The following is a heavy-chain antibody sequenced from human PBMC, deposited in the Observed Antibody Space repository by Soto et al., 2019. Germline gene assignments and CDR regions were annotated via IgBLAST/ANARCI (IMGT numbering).Heavy chain of an antibody. Sequence: VQLVQSGAEVKKPGASVTVSCEASGYTFTSYGISWVRQAPGQGLEWMGWTSVYNGNTNYAQKLQGRVTMTTDTSTNTAYMDLRRLRSDDTAVYYCARRGPYSSSPLSNAFDIWGQGTMVTVSS. CDR2: TSVYNGNT. D-gene: IGHD6-6*01. CDR1: GYTFTSYG. J-gene: IGHJ3*02. V-gene: IGHV1-18*01. CDR3: ARRGPYSSSPLSNAFDI.